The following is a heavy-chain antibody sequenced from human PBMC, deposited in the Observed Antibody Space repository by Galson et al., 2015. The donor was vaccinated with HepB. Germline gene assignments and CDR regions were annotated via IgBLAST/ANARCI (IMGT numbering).Heavy chain of an antibody. CDR3: ASIHLCDFWSVYTATYYYYAMDV. J-gene: IGHJ6*02. D-gene: IGHD3-3*01. CDR2: IRAYNGNT. CDR1: GYTFTSYG. V-gene: IGHV1-18*04. Sequence: SVTLSCNASGYTFTSYGISWVRQAPGQGLEWMGLIRAYNGNTNYAQKLQGRVTMTTDTSTSTDYMELRSLRSEDTVVYYCASIHLCDFWSVYTATYYYYAMDVWGQGTPVTVSS.